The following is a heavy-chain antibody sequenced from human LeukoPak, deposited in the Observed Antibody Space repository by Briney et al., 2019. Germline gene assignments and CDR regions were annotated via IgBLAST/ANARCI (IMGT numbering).Heavy chain of an antibody. V-gene: IGHV1-2*02. J-gene: IGHJ3*02. CDR2: INPNSGGT. CDR1: GYTFTGYY. D-gene: IGHD2-15*01. Sequence: GASVKVSCKASGYTFTGYYMHWVRQAPGQGLEWMGWINPNSGGTNYAQKFQGRVTMARDTSISTAYMELSRLRSDDTAVYFCAREDYSLDAFDIWGQGTMVTVSS. CDR3: AREDYSLDAFDI.